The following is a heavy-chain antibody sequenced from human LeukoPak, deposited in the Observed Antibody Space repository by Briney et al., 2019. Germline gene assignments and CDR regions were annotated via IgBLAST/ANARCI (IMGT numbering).Heavy chain of an antibody. CDR1: RGSFSGYY. Sequence: SETLSLTCAVSRGSFSGYYWSWIRQPPRKGLEWLVGINHNGSTNYNPSLKSRVTISVDTSKNQSSLKLSSVTAADTAVYYSARGTTVTTNYYYYMDVWGKGTTVTVSS. CDR2: INHNGST. V-gene: IGHV4-34*01. D-gene: IGHD4-17*01. J-gene: IGHJ6*03. CDR3: ARGTTVTTNYYYYMDV.